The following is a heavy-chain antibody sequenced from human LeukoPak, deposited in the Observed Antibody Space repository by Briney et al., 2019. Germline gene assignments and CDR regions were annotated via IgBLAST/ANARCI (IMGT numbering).Heavy chain of an antibody. V-gene: IGHV3-23*01. CDR1: GFTFSGYA. J-gene: IGHJ1*01. Sequence: QPGGSLRLSCAASGFTFSGYAMSWVRQAPGKGLEWVSVIGGSGISTYNADSVKGRFTISRDNSKNTLYLQMNSLRAEDTAVYYCAKADYYDSNTYRAQFFQHWGQGTLVTVSS. CDR3: AKADYYDSNTYRAQFFQH. D-gene: IGHD3-22*01. CDR2: IGGSGIST.